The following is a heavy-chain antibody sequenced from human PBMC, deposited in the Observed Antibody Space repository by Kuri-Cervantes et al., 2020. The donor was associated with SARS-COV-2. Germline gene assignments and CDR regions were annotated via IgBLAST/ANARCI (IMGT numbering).Heavy chain of an antibody. CDR1: YGTLTGYQ. CDR3: ARGINGYFFFYYLDV. V-gene: IGHV4-34*01. Sequence: SQTLSLTCALHYGTLTGYQWSWIRQPPGRGLEWIGGINHRGDTNCNPALESRVTISRDTSENQFSLRLTSVTAADAAVYYCARGINGYFFFYYLDVWGKGTTVTVSS. D-gene: IGHD2-21*01. CDR2: INHRGDT. J-gene: IGHJ6*03.